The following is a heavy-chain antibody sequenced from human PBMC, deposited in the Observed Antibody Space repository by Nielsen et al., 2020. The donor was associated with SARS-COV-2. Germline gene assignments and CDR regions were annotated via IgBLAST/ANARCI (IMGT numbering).Heavy chain of an antibody. CDR1: GGTFSSYA. J-gene: IGHJ6*02. CDR2: IIPIFGTA. CDR3: ARDRKPYGAYGMDV. D-gene: IGHD1-14*01. V-gene: IGHV1-69*13. Sequence: SVKVSCKASGGTFSSYAISWVRQAPGQGLEWMGGIIPIFGTANYAQKFQGRVTITADESTSTAYMELSSLRSEDTTVYYCARDRKPYGAYGMDVWGQGTTVTVSS.